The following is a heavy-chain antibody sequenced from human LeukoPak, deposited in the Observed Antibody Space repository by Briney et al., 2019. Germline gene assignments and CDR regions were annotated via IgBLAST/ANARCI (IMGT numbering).Heavy chain of an antibody. CDR2: INHSGST. J-gene: IGHJ6*03. D-gene: IGHD2/OR15-2a*01. CDR1: GGSFSGYY. Sequence: SETLSLTCAVYGGSFSGYYWSWIRQHPGKGLEWIGEINHSGSTNYNPSLKSRVTISVDTSKTQFSLKLSSVTAADTAVYYCARAPLSGAPYYYYYYMDVWGKGTTVTVSS. CDR3: ARAPLSGAPYYYYYYMDV. V-gene: IGHV4-34*01.